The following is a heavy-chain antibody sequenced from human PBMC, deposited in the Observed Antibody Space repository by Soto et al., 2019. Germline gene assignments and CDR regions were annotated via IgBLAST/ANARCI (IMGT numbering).Heavy chain of an antibody. J-gene: IGHJ4*02. CDR2: IWYDGSHK. CDR1: GFTFSTYG. Sequence: QVQLVESGGGVVQPGRSLRLSCAASGFTFSTYGMHWVRQAPGMGLEWVAVIWYDGSHKDYVDSVKGRFTISRDNSKNILYLQMNSLRVEDTAVYYCARAGGPFDYWGQGALVTVSS. V-gene: IGHV3-33*01. CDR3: ARAGGPFDY. D-gene: IGHD2-15*01.